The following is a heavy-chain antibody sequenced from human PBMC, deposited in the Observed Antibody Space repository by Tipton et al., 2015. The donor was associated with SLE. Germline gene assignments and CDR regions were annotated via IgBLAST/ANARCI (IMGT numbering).Heavy chain of an antibody. CDR1: GFTFSNNW. CDR2: IREDGSEK. J-gene: IGHJ3*02. CDR3: ARHRHDSSGDAFDI. V-gene: IGHV3-7*01. Sequence: SLRLSCAVSGFTFSNNWMAWVRQAPGKGLEWVAHIREDGSEKFYVDSVRGRFALSRDNAKNSLSLHMNNLRAEDTAVYYCARHRHDSSGDAFDIWGQGTMVTVSS. D-gene: IGHD3-22*01.